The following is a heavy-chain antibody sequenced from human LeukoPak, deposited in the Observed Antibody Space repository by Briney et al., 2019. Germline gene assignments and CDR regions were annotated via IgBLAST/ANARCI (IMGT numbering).Heavy chain of an antibody. D-gene: IGHD1-26*01. Sequence: KPSETLSLTCTVSGDFITAYYWSWIRQPPGKGLEWIGYVYYTGSTEYNPSLRSRVTISVDTSKNQFSLKLSSVTAADTAVYYCARTWGASDAFDIWGQGTMVTVSS. V-gene: IGHV4-59*01. CDR2: VYYTGST. J-gene: IGHJ3*02. CDR1: GDFITAYY. CDR3: ARTWGASDAFDI.